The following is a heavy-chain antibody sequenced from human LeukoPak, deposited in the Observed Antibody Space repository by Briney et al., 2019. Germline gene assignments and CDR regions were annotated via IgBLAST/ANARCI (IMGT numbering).Heavy chain of an antibody. V-gene: IGHV3-33*08. D-gene: IGHD3-22*01. CDR2: IWYDGSNK. Sequence: GGSLRLSCAASGFTFSSYAMSWVRQAPGKGLEWVAVIWYDGSNKYYADSVKGRFTISRDNSKNTLYLQMNSLRAEDTAVYYCARENYYDSSGWTIYYFDYWGQGTLVTVSS. J-gene: IGHJ4*02. CDR1: GFTFSSYA. CDR3: ARENYYDSSGWTIYYFDY.